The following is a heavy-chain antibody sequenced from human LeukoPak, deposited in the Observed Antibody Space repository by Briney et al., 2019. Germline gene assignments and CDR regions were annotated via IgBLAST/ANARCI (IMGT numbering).Heavy chain of an antibody. CDR3: ARDIAAAGGTFDY. D-gene: IGHD6-13*01. J-gene: IGHJ4*02. Sequence: KSSETLSLTCTVSGGSISSSSYYWGWIRQPPGKGLEWIGSIYYSGSTYYNPSLKSRVTISVDTSKNQFSLKLSSVTAADTAVYYCARDIAAAGGTFDYWGQGTLVTVSS. CDR2: IYYSGST. CDR1: GGSISSSSYY. V-gene: IGHV4-39*07.